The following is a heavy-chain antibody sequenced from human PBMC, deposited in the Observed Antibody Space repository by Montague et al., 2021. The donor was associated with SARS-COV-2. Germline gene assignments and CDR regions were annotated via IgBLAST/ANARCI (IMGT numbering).Heavy chain of an antibody. Sequence: TLSLTCTVSRDSVSSGSYYWSWIRQPPGKGLEWIAYIHNTGNTKYNPSLSGRVTITIDTSKNQFSLKMSSVTAADTAVYYCARALPVTTFFYSYYGMDVWGQGTTVTVSS. V-gene: IGHV4-61*01. CDR3: ARALPVTTFFYSYYGMDV. J-gene: IGHJ6*02. CDR2: IHNTGNT. CDR1: RDSVSSGSYY. D-gene: IGHD4-17*01.